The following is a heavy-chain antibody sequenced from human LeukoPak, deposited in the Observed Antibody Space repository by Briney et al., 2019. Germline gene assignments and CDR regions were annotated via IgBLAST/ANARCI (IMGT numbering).Heavy chain of an antibody. V-gene: IGHV4-39*01. CDR2: INYSGST. J-gene: IGHJ4*02. CDR1: GDSIIDSTYY. CDR3: ARGYDF. Sequence: PSETLSLTCTAFGDSIIDSTYYWGWIRQPPGKGLDWIGVINYSGSTYYNPSLRSRVTISVDTSKNQFSLKLNSVTASDTAVYYCARGYDFWGQGTLVTVSS. D-gene: IGHD3-22*01.